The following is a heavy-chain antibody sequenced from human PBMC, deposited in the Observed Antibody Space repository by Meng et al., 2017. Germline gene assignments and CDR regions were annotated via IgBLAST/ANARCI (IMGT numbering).Heavy chain of an antibody. D-gene: IGHD6-13*01. CDR1: GFTFDYYA. CDR2: ISWNSGSI. V-gene: IGHV3-9*01. J-gene: IGHJ4*02. CDR3: AKDPGYSSSGYYFDY. Sequence: LKISWAASGFTFDYYAMHWVRPAPGKGVEWVAGISWNSGSIGYADSVKGRFTISRDNAKNSLYLQMNSLRAEDTALYYCAKDPGYSSSGYYFDYWGQGTLVTVSS.